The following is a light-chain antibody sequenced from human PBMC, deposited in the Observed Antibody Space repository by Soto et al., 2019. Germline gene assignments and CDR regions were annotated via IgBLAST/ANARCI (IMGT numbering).Light chain of an antibody. CDR2: MNN. J-gene: IGLJ2*01. CDR1: SSNIGTNT. V-gene: IGLV1-44*01. CDR3: AAKEDSLNGVV. Sequence: QSVLTQPPSASGTPGQRVTISCSGSSSNIGTNTVNWYQQLPGMAPKLLIYMNNQRPSGVPDRFSGSKSGTSASLAISGLQSDDAADYYCAAKEDSLNGVVFGGGTKLTVL.